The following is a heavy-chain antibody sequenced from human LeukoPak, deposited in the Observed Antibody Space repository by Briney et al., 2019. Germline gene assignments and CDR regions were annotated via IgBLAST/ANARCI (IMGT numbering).Heavy chain of an antibody. CDR1: GYTFTSYD. D-gene: IGHD3-10*01. V-gene: IGHV1-8*01. CDR3: ARVRLLWFGELLSTRPEPPYYYYGMDV. J-gene: IGHJ6*02. CDR2: MNPNSGNT. Sequence: ASVKVSCKASGYTFTSYDINWVRQATGQGLEWMGWMNPNSGNTGYAQKFQGRVTMTRNTSISTAYMELSSLRSEDTAVYYCARVRLLWFGELLSTRPEPPYYYYGMDVWGQGTTVTVSS.